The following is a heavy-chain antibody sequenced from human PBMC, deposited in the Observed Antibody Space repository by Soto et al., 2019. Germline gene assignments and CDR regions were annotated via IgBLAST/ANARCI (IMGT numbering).Heavy chain of an antibody. V-gene: IGHV3-21*04. J-gene: IGHJ4*02. CDR2: ISSRSGSSK. CDR3: ARKGVSNLDY. D-gene: IGHD2-8*01. CDR1: GFTFTTYT. Sequence: EVLLVESGGGLVKPGESLRLSCAASGFTFTTYTMTWVRQAPGKGLEWVSVISSRSGSSKYYADSVKGRFTISRDNAKNSLYLQMNSLSADDTAMYYWARKGVSNLDYWGQGTLVTVSS.